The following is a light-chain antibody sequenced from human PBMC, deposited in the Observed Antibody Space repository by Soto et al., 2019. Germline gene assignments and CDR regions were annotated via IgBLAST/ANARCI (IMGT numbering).Light chain of an antibody. CDR3: SSYAGSYTTV. Sequence: QSVLTQPRSVSGSPGQSVTISCTGTSSDVGGYDYVSWYQQHPGKAPKLMVYDVSARPSGVPDRFSGSKSGNTASLTISGLQVEDEADYYCSSYAGSYTTVLGTGTKVTVL. CDR2: DVS. V-gene: IGLV2-11*01. CDR1: SSDVGGYDY. J-gene: IGLJ1*01.